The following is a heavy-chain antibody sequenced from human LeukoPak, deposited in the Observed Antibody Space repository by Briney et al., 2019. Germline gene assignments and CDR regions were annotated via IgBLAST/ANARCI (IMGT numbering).Heavy chain of an antibody. CDR3: ARVDVLLWFGELRSAFDI. J-gene: IGHJ3*02. CDR1: GYTFTSYG. D-gene: IGHD3-10*01. CDR2: ISAYNGNT. V-gene: IGHV1-18*01. Sequence: GASVKVSCKASGYTFTSYGISWVRQAPGQGLEWMGWISAYNGNTNYAQKLQGRVTMTTDTSTSTAYMELRSLRSDDTAVYYCARVDVLLWFGELRSAFDIWGQGTMVTVSS.